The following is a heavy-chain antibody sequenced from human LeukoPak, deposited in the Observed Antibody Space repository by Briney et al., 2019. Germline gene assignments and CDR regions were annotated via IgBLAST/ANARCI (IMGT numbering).Heavy chain of an antibody. Sequence: GRSLRLSCAASGFTFDDYAMHWVRQAPGKGLEWVSGISWNSGSIGYADSVKGRFTISRDNAKNSLYLQMNSLRAEDTALYYCAKDILRSGKAGYSSSWYYFDYWGQGTLVTVSS. CDR1: GFTFDDYA. CDR2: ISWNSGSI. D-gene: IGHD6-13*01. J-gene: IGHJ4*02. V-gene: IGHV3-9*01. CDR3: AKDILRSGKAGYSSSWYYFDY.